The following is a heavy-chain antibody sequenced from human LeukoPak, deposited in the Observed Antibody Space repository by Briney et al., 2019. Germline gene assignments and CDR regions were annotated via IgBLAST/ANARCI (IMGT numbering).Heavy chain of an antibody. CDR3: ARERPPYYYGSGSYRAFDI. Sequence: PSETLSLTCAVYGGSFSGYYWSWIRQPPGKGLEWIGEINHSGSTNYNPSLKSRVTISVDTSKNQFSLKLSSVTAADTAVYYCARERPPYYYGSGSYRAFDIWGQGTTVTVSS. CDR1: GGSFSGYY. J-gene: IGHJ3*02. V-gene: IGHV4-34*01. CDR2: INHSGST. D-gene: IGHD3-10*01.